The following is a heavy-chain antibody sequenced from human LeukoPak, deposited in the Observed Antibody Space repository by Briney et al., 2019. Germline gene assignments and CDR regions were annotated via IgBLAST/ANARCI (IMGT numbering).Heavy chain of an antibody. J-gene: IGHJ4*02. CDR3: ARDLGYCTNGVCHTRFDY. CDR2: INPSGGST. CDR1: GYTFTSYY. D-gene: IGHD2-8*01. Sequence: ASVKVSCKASGYTFTSYYMHWVRRAPGQGLEWMGIINPSGGSTSYAQKFQGRVTMTRDTSTSTVYMELSSLRSEDTAVYYCARDLGYCTNGVCHTRFDYWGQGTLVAVSS. V-gene: IGHV1-46*01.